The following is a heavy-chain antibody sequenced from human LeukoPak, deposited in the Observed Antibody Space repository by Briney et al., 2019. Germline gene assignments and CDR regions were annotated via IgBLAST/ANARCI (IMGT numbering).Heavy chain of an antibody. J-gene: IGHJ5*02. CDR2: IRYDGSNK. V-gene: IGHV3-30*02. D-gene: IGHD6-19*01. Sequence: GGTLRLSCAASGFTFSNHGMHWVRQAPGKGLEWVAFIRYDGSNKYYADSVKGRFTISRDNSKNTLYLQMNSLRAEDTAVYYCAKDESSGGWFDPWGQGTLVTVSS. CDR3: AKDESSGGWFDP. CDR1: GFTFSNHG.